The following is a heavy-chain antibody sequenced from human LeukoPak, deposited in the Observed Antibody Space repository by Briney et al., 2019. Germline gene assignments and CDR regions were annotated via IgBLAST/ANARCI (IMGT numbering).Heavy chain of an antibody. D-gene: IGHD3-3*01. CDR3: ASLPRGDFWSGEGYYFDY. J-gene: IGHJ4*02. V-gene: IGHV4-61*02. Sequence: SETLSLTCTVSGGSISSGSYYWSWIRQPAGKGLEWIGRIYTSGSTNYNPSLKSRVTISVDTSKNQFSPKLSSVTAADTAVYYCASLPRGDFWSGEGYYFDYWGQGTLVTVSS. CDR1: GGSISSGSYY. CDR2: IYTSGST.